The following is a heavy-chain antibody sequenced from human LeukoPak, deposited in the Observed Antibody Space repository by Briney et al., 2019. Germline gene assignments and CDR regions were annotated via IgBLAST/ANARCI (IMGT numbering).Heavy chain of an antibody. CDR3: ARDLYGGTSATFDY. CDR2: INPNSGGT. V-gene: IGHV1-2*02. D-gene: IGHD4-23*01. CDR1: GYTFTGYY. J-gene: IGHJ4*02. Sequence: GASVKVSCKASGYTFTGYYMHWVRQAPGQGVERMGWINPNSGGTYYAQKFQGRVTMTSDTSISTAYMELSRLRSDNTAVYYCARDLYGGTSATFDYWGQGTLVTVSS.